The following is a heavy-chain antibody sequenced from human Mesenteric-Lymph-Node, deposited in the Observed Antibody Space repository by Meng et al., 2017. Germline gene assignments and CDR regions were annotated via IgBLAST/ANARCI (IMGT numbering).Heavy chain of an antibody. V-gene: IGHV1-3*02. CDR2: SNAGNGNT. Sequence: ASVKVSCKASGYTFTSYAMHWVRQAPGQRLEWMGWSNAGNGNTKYSQEFQGRVTITRDTSISTAYMELSRLRSDDTAVYYCARDPWGDAFDIWGQGTMVTVSS. J-gene: IGHJ3*02. D-gene: IGHD7-27*01. CDR3: ARDPWGDAFDI. CDR1: GYTFTSYA.